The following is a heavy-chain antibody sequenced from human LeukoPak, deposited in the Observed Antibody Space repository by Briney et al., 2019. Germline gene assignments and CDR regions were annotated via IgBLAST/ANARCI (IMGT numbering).Heavy chain of an antibody. CDR2: MNHSGGT. V-gene: IGHV4-34*01. CDR3: ARPYDGPYGMDV. J-gene: IGHJ6*02. CDR1: GGSFSGYY. D-gene: IGHD2-8*01. Sequence: SETLSLTCAVYGGSFSGYYWSWIRQPPGKGLEWIGEMNHSGGTYYNPPLKSRVTISIAMSKNQFSLKLSSVTAADTAVYYCARPYDGPYGMDVWGQGTTVTVSS.